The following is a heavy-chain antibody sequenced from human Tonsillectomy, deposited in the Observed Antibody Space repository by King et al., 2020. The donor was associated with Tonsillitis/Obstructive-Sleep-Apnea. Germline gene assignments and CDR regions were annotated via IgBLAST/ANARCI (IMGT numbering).Heavy chain of an antibody. D-gene: IGHD1/OR15-1a*01. CDR1: GFTFGDYA. Sequence: VQLVESGGGLVQPGRSLRLSCTASGFTFGDYAMSWVRQAPGKGLEWVGFIRSKAYGGTTKYAASVKGRFTISRDDSKSIAYLQMNSLKTEDTAVYYCTRLPSRLLSTTNDAFDIWGQGTMVTVSS. J-gene: IGHJ3*02. CDR2: IRSKAYGGTT. CDR3: TRLPSRLLSTTNDAFDI. V-gene: IGHV3-49*04.